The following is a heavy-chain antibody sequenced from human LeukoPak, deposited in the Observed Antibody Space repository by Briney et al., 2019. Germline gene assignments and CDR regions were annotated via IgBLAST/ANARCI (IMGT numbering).Heavy chain of an antibody. J-gene: IGHJ3*02. Sequence: SGTLSLTCAASGCTISGYHRSWIRQAAGQGLEWIWRMSSTGSSDYSPSLKSRVSMSVDTSRNQFSLNLSSVTAADTAVYYCARDLDSYSKSDGFDMWGQGTKVTVSS. D-gene: IGHD5-18*01. V-gene: IGHV4-4*07. CDR3: ARDLDSYSKSDGFDM. CDR2: MSSTGSS. CDR1: GCTISGYH.